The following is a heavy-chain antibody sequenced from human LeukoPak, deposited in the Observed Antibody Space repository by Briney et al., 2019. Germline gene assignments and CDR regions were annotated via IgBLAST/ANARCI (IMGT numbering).Heavy chain of an antibody. CDR1: GFTFSSYA. D-gene: IGHD2-8*01. Sequence: PGGSLRLSCAASGFTFSSYAMSWVRHTPGKGLQWVSAISGYGGTTYYADSVKGRFTISRDNSKNTLYLQMNSLRAEDTAVYYCAKDKVRRGVFDDGFDIWGQGTMVTVSS. CDR3: AKDKVRRGVFDDGFDI. J-gene: IGHJ3*02. V-gene: IGHV3-23*01. CDR2: ISGYGGTT.